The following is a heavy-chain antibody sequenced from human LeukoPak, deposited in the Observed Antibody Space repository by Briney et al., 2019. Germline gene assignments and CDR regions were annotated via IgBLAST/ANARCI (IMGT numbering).Heavy chain of an antibody. CDR1: GLIDRSNY. J-gene: IGHJ6*03. CDR3: ARNIDDHMLTQSYYYIDV. V-gene: IGHV3-53*01. Sequence: PGGSLRLLHESWGLIDRSNYMSGVRKAPGKGLEWVSIIYSDGFTYYADSVKGRFTISRDSSKNTLYLQMDSLRSEDTAVYYCARNIDDHMLTQSYYYIDVWGKGTTVTVSS. D-gene: IGHD2/OR15-2a*01. CDR2: IYSDGFT.